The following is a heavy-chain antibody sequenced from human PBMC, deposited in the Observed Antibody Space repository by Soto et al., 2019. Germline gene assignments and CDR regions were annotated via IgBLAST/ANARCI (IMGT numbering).Heavy chain of an antibody. CDR2: ISSSSSYI. Sequence: VVSLRLSCAASGFTFSSYSMNWVRQAPGKGLEWVSSISSSSSYIYSADSVKGRFTISRDNAKNSLYLQMNSLRAEDTAIYYCARRDPGAYFQHWGQGTLVTVSS. CDR3: ARRDPGAYFQH. J-gene: IGHJ1*01. CDR1: GFTFSSYS. D-gene: IGHD1-26*01. V-gene: IGHV3-21*01.